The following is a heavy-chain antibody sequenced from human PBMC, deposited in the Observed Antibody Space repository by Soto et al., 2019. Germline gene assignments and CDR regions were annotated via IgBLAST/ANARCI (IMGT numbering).Heavy chain of an antibody. Sequence: PGGSLRLSCSASGFTFSDHYMSWIRQAPGKGLEWISYMTRSGSSSSYADSVKGRFTISRDNAKNSLYLQMKSLRGDDTAVYYCARELSVNYVAFDLRGKGTRFTASS. V-gene: IGHV3-11*01. J-gene: IGHJ6*04. D-gene: IGHD3-16*01. CDR2: MTRSGSSS. CDR1: GFTFSDHY. CDR3: ARELSVNYVAFDL.